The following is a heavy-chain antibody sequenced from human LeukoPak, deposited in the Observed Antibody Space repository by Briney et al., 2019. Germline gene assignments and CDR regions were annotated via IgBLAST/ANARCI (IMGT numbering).Heavy chain of an antibody. V-gene: IGHV5-51*01. CDR1: GYTFSSYW. J-gene: IGHJ6*03. CDR2: IYPDDSDT. Sequence: GESLKISCKGPGYTFSSYWIGWVRQMPGKGLEWMGIIYPDDSDTRYSPSFQGQVTISADKSISTAYLQWSSLKASDTAMYYCARLAYCSNGVCYSNYYYSMDVWGKGTTVTVSS. D-gene: IGHD2-8*01. CDR3: ARLAYCSNGVCYSNYYYSMDV.